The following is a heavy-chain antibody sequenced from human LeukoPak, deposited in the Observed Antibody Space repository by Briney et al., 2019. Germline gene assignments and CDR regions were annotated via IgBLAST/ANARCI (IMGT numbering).Heavy chain of an antibody. V-gene: IGHV1-2*02. CDR1: GYTFTDYY. Sequence: ASVKVSCKASGYTFTDYYVHWVRQAPGQGLEWMGWINANNGDTNYAQKFQGRVTMTRDTPISTAYMDLTRLRSDDTAVYYCARVSPIYQLFFWFDPWGQGTLVTVPS. CDR3: ARVSPIYQLFFWFDP. CDR2: INANNGDT. D-gene: IGHD2-2*01. J-gene: IGHJ5*02.